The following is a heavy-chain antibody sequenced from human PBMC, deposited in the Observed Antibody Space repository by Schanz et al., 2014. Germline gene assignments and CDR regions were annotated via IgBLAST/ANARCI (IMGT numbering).Heavy chain of an antibody. Sequence: QVQLVQSGVEVKRPGASVRVSCKASGYSFTDYAIHWFRQAPGQGLEWMGLINPSVGNTNYAQKFRGRVTMTRDTSTSTVYMELSRLRSGDTAVYYCTKGRTFGRWGQGTLVTVSS. D-gene: IGHD3-16*01. CDR1: GYSFTDYA. CDR3: TKGRTFGR. J-gene: IGHJ4*02. V-gene: IGHV1-46*01. CDR2: INPSVGNT.